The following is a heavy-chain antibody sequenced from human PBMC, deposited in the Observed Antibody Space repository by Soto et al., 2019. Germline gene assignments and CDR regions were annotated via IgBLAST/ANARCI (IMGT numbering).Heavy chain of an antibody. J-gene: IGHJ6*02. CDR1: GYTFTSYG. Sequence: GASVKVSCKASGYTFTSYGISWVRQAPGQGLEWMGWISAYNGNTNYAQKLQGRVTMTTDTSTSTAYMELRSLRSDDTAVYYCARDDILTGYFGGFYYYYGMDVWGQGTTVTVSS. CDR3: ARDDILTGYFGGFYYYYGMDV. CDR2: ISAYNGNT. D-gene: IGHD3-9*01. V-gene: IGHV1-18*01.